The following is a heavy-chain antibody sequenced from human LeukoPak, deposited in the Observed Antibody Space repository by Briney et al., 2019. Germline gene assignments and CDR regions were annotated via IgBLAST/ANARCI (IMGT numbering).Heavy chain of an antibody. Sequence: GGSLRLSCAASGFIFSNYGMNWVRQAPGKGLEWVAAISASGSATSYADAVKGRFTISRGNSKNTLYLQMNSLRAEDTAVYYCAKDTPTGDEGYWGQGTLVTVSS. CDR1: GFIFSNYG. CDR3: AKDTPTGDEGY. V-gene: IGHV3-23*01. D-gene: IGHD7-27*01. CDR2: ISASGSAT. J-gene: IGHJ4*02.